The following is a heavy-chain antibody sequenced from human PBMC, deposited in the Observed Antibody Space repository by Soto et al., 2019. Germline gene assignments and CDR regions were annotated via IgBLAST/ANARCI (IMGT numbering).Heavy chain of an antibody. CDR1: GFSLSTSEVA. CDR2: IYWDDDK. CDR3: VYRLAGGKLQPKFAY. D-gene: IGHD6-13*01. V-gene: IGHV2-5*02. J-gene: IGHJ4*02. Sequence: QITLKESGPTLVRPTQTLTLTCTFSGFSLSTSEVAVGWIRQPPGKALEWLALIYWDDDKRYSPSLKSRLTIMTDISKNQVVLTMTNTDPVDTATYYCVYRLAGGKLQPKFAYWGQGSLVTVSS.